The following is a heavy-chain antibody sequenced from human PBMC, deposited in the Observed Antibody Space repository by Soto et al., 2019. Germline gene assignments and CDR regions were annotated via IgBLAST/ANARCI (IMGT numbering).Heavy chain of an antibody. CDR2: IHYSGST. V-gene: IGHV4-31*03. J-gene: IGHJ6*02. CDR1: GGSISSGGYY. D-gene: IGHD2-15*01. Sequence: QVQLQESGPGLVKPSQTLSLTCTVSGGSISSGGYYWSWIRQHPGKGLERIGYIHYSGSTYYNPSLKSRVTISVDTSKNQFSLKLSSVTAADTAVYYCARVNCSGGSCFAVRYYYYGMDVWGQGTTVTVSS. CDR3: ARVNCSGGSCFAVRYYYYGMDV.